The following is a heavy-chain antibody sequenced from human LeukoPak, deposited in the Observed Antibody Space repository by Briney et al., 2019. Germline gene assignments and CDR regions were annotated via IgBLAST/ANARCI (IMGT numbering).Heavy chain of an antibody. D-gene: IGHD5-12*01. J-gene: IGHJ4*02. Sequence: GGSLRLSCAASGFTFSSYEMNWVRQAPGKGLEWVSYISSSGSTIYYADSVKGRFTISRGNAKNSLYLQMNSLRAEDTAVYYCARGPNRRGSAFVFDYWGQGTLVTVSS. V-gene: IGHV3-48*03. CDR1: GFTFSSYE. CDR2: ISSSGSTI. CDR3: ARGPNRRGSAFVFDY.